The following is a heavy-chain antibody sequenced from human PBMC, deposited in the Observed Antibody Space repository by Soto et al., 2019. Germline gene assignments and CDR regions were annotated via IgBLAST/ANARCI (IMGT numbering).Heavy chain of an antibody. CDR3: ATVDTAMVTDY. V-gene: IGHV3-30*03. J-gene: IGHJ4*02. Sequence: QVQLVESGGGVVQPGRSLRLSCAASGFTFSSYGMHWVRQAPGKGLEWVAVISYDGSNKYYADSVKGRFTISRDNSKNTLYLQMNSLRAEDTAVYYCATVDTAMVTDYWGQGTLVTASS. CDR2: ISYDGSNK. D-gene: IGHD5-18*01. CDR1: GFTFSSYG.